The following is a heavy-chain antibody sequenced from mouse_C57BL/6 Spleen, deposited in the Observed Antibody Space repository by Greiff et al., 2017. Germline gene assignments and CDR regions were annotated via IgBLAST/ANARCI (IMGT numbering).Heavy chain of an antibody. CDR2: INPNNGGT. Sequence: VQLQQSGPELVKPGASVKISCKASGYTFTDYYMNWVKQSHGKSLEWIGDINPNNGGTSYNQKFKGKATLTVDKSSSTAYMELRSLNSEDSAVYYCARSYGSSYFDYWGQGTTLTVSS. V-gene: IGHV1-26*01. J-gene: IGHJ2*01. D-gene: IGHD1-1*01. CDR3: ARSYGSSYFDY. CDR1: GYTFTDYY.